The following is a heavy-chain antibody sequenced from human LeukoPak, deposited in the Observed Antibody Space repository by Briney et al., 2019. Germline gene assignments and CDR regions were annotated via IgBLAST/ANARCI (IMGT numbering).Heavy chain of an antibody. Sequence: ASVKVSCKTSGYTFTDYYIHWVRQAPGQGLERMGWINTKTGRTSSARKFQGRVTMTRDLSITTVYMDMAWLTSDDTAIYFCARADFIDAGPYLIGPWGQGTLVTVSS. D-gene: IGHD3-3*01. CDR2: INTKTGRT. CDR3: ARADFIDAGPYLIGP. V-gene: IGHV1-2*02. CDR1: GYTFTDYY. J-gene: IGHJ5*02.